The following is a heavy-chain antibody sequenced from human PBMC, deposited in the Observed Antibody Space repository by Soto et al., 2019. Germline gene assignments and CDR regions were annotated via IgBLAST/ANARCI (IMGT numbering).Heavy chain of an antibody. V-gene: IGHV4-39*01. CDR1: GGSISSGDYS. CDR3: ARRPLAYFDY. J-gene: IGHJ4*02. CDR2: FWSTGAT. Sequence: SETLSLTCTVSGGSISSGDYSWDWLRQSPGKGLEWIGCFWSTGATYYNPSLKGRLTISLDTSKNQFSLNLNSVTAADTAVYFCARRPLAYFDYWGRGTQVTVSS. D-gene: IGHD6-13*01.